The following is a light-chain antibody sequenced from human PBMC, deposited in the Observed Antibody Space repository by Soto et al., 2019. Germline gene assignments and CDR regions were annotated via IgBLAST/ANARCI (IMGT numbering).Light chain of an antibody. Sequence: IVMKQSPAALSLSPGERASLSCRAIQSVSSSFLAWYQQKPGQAPRLLIYGASTRATGIPARFSGSGSGTEFTLTICSLQSEDFAVYYCQQYNNWPPITFGQGTRLEIK. CDR2: GAS. CDR1: QSVSSS. V-gene: IGKV3-15*01. CDR3: QQYNNWPPIT. J-gene: IGKJ5*01.